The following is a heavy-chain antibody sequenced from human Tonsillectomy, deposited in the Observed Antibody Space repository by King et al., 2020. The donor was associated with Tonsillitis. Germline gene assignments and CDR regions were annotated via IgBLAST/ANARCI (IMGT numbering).Heavy chain of an antibody. D-gene: IGHD1-14*01. J-gene: IGHJ5*02. CDR1: GYTFTSYD. CDR3: ARSYREGLRNWFDP. V-gene: IGHV1-8*02. CDR2: MNPNSGNT. Sequence: VQLVESGAEVKKPGASVKVSCKASGYTFTSYDINWVRKATGQGLEWMGWMNPNSGNTGYAQKFQGRVTMTRNTSISTAYMELSSLRSEDTAVYYCARSYREGLRNWFDPWGQGTLVTVSS.